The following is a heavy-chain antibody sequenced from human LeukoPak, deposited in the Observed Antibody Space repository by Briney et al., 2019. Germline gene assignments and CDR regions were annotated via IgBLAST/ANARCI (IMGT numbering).Heavy chain of an antibody. J-gene: IGHJ3*02. CDR2: IYSNGNT. CDR1: GGSISSYY. D-gene: IGHD2-2*02. CDR3: ARGSPSPAAIPFDI. V-gene: IGHV4-4*07. Sequence: PSETLSLTCTVSGGSISSYYWSWIRQPAGKGLEWIGRIYSNGNTNYNPSLKSRVTMSVDTSKNQFSLKLSSVTAADTAVYYCARGSPSPAAIPFDIWGQGTMVTVSS.